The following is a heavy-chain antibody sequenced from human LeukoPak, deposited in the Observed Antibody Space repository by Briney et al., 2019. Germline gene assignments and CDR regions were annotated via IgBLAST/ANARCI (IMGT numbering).Heavy chain of an antibody. CDR3: AKDEWVAAAGTALTWYYYGMDV. CDR1: GFTFSSYG. D-gene: IGHD6-13*01. CDR2: IRYDGSNK. J-gene: IGHJ6*02. V-gene: IGHV3-30*02. Sequence: GGSLRLSCAASGFTFSSYGMHWVRQGLGKGLEGVAFIRYDGSNKYYADSLNGRFTISRDNSKKPLYLQMNSLRAEDTAVYYCAKDEWVAAAGTALTWYYYGMDVWGQGTTVTVSS.